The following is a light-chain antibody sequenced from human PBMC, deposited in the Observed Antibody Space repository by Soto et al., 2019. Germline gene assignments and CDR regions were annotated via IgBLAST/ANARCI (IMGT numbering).Light chain of an antibody. J-gene: IGKJ2*01. Sequence: EIVLTQSPGTLSLSPGERATLSCRASQSVSTTYLAWYQQKPVQAPRLLIYEASRRATGIPDRFSGSGSATDFTLTISRLEPEDFAVYYCQHYGSSYTFGQGTKLEIK. V-gene: IGKV3-20*01. CDR1: QSVSTTY. CDR3: QHYGSSYT. CDR2: EAS.